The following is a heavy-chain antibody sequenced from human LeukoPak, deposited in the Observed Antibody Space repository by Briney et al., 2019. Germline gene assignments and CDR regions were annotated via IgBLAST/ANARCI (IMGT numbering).Heavy chain of an antibody. CDR3: AKDNEYLPDFLFDY. CDR1: GFTFSSYW. CDR2: ISGSGGST. Sequence: GGSLRLSCAASGFTFSSYWMSWVRQAPGKGLEWVSAISGSGGSTYYADSVKGRFTISRDNSKNTLYLQMNSLRAEDTAVYYCAKDNEYLPDFLFDYWGQGTLVTVSS. D-gene: IGHD2/OR15-2a*01. V-gene: IGHV3-23*01. J-gene: IGHJ4*02.